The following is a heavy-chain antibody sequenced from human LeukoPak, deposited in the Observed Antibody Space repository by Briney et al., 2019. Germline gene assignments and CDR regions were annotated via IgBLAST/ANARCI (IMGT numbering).Heavy chain of an antibody. CDR2: IYSGGST. J-gene: IGHJ4*02. CDR3: ARDGEYSSGWSAFDY. V-gene: IGHV3-53*01. CDR1: GFTVSSNY. D-gene: IGHD6-19*01. Sequence: PGGSLRLSCAASGFTVSSNYMSWVRQAPGKGLEWVSVIYSGGSTYYADSVKGRFTISRDNSKNTLYLQMNSLGAEDTAVYYCARDGEYSSGWSAFDYWGQGTLVTVSS.